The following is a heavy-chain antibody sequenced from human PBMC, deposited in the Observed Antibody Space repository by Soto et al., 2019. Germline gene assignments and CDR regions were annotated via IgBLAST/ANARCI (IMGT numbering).Heavy chain of an antibody. V-gene: IGHV3-7*03. CDR1: GFTFSNYW. CDR2: IKQDGSEK. D-gene: IGHD1-26*01. J-gene: IGHJ6*02. Sequence: GGSMRLSCAASGFTFSNYWMSWVRQAPGKGLEWVANIKQDGSEKYYVDSVKGRFTISRDNAKNSLYLQMDSLRAEDTAVYYCAXDDSGSYYFSDYYGMDVWGPGTTVTVSS. CDR3: AXDDSGSYYFSDYYGMDV.